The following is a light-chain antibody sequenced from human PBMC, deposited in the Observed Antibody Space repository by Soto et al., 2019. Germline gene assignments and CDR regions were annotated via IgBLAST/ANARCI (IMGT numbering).Light chain of an antibody. V-gene: IGLV1-40*01. J-gene: IGLJ1*01. CDR3: QSYDSSLSGSSV. CDR2: GNS. Sequence: QSVLTQPPSVSGAPGQRVTISCTGSSSNIGAGYDVHWYQQLPGTAPKLLIYGNSNRPSGVPDRFSGSKSGTSVSLAITGLQAEDEADYYCQSYDSSLSGSSVFGTGTKLTVL. CDR1: SSNIGAGYD.